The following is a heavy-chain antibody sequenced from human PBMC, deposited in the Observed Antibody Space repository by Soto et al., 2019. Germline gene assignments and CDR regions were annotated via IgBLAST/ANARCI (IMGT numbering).Heavy chain of an antibody. J-gene: IGHJ4*02. Sequence: GAPVKGSCQASGFTFSSYGISWVRQAPGQGLEWMGWISAYNGNTNYAQKLQGRVTMTTDTSTSTAYMELRSLRSDDTAVYYCARDKTGYSSGWYLYWGQGTLVTVSS. D-gene: IGHD6-19*01. CDR3: ARDKTGYSSGWYLY. CDR1: GFTFSSYG. CDR2: ISAYNGNT. V-gene: IGHV1-18*01.